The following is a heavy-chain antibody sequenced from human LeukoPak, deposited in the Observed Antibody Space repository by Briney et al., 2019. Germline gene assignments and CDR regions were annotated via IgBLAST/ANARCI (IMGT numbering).Heavy chain of an antibody. CDR2: IYYTGST. D-gene: IGHD3-16*02. CDR1: SRSLMIFY. V-gene: IGHV4-59*01. J-gene: IGHJ6*02. Sequence: SETLSLPCSVWSRSLMIFYGRCTRQPPGKGLEWIGYIYYTGSTNYNPSLRSRVTMSVHTSKKQFSLKLSSVTAADTAVYYFGRVIYYYFYGMDVRGQGTTVTVS. CDR3: GRVIYYYFYGMDV.